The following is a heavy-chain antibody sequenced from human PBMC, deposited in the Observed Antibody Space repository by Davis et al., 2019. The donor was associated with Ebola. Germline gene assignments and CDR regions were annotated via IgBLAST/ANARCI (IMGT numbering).Heavy chain of an antibody. CDR2: SRNEAKSYTT. CDR1: RFTFSDYS. J-gene: IGHJ3*02. D-gene: IGHD2-8*01. Sequence: PGGSLRLSCAASRFTFSDYSMNWVRQAPGKGLEWVGRSRNEAKSYTTEYAASVKGRFTISRDDSKNSVYLQMNSLRDEDTAVYYCARDHQWVFDIWGQGTMVTVSS. V-gene: IGHV3-72*01. CDR3: ARDHQWVFDI.